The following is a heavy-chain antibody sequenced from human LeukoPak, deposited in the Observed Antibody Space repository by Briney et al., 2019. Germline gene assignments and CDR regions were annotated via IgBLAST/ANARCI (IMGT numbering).Heavy chain of an antibody. J-gene: IGHJ4*02. Sequence: PGGSLRLSSAASGFTFSNYEMDWVRQAPGKGLEWVSYISGSGSSIYHADSVKGRFTISRDNAKNSLFLQMNSLRAEDTAVYYCARHPLDYWGQGTLVTVSS. CDR2: ISGSGSSI. CDR3: ARHPLDY. V-gene: IGHV3-48*03. CDR1: GFTFSNYE.